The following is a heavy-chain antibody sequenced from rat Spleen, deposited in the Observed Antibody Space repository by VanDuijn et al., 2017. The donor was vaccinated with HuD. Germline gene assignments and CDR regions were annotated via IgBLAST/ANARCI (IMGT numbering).Heavy chain of an antibody. D-gene: IGHD1-4*01. CDR2: IWSGGST. V-gene: IGHV2-15*01. CDR1: GFSLTTYH. CDR3: TRERVPGFAFYFDY. J-gene: IGHJ2*01. Sequence: QVQLKESGPGLVQPSQTLSLSCTVSGFSLTTYHVSWVRQPPGKGLEWRGAIWSGGSTDYNSGLKSRLSISRDISTRQVFLKINSLQTEDTAIYFCTRERVPGFAFYFDYWGQGVMVTVSS.